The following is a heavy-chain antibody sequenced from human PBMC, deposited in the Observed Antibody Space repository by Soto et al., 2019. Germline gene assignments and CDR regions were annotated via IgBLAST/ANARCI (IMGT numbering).Heavy chain of an antibody. CDR2: IIPIFGTA. CDR1: GGTFSSYA. J-gene: IGHJ5*02. Sequence: ASVKVSCKASGGTFSSYAIIWVRQAPGQGLEWMGGIIPIFGTANYAQKFQGRVTITADESTSTAYMELSSLRSEDTAVYYCAISGYDYYWFDPWGQGTLVTVSS. CDR3: AISGYDYYWFDP. V-gene: IGHV1-69*13. D-gene: IGHD5-12*01.